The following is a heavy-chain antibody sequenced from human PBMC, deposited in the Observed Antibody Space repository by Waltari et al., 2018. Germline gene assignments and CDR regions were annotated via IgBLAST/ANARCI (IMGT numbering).Heavy chain of an antibody. V-gene: IGHV3-33*01. CDR3: TRDISGRTAFDI. Sequence: QVQLVESGGGVVQPGKSLKLSCVASGFSFSSDGMHWVRQAPGKGLEWVAVFWYDGSNQYYADSVKGRFTISRDNSKNTLYLQVNSLRAEDTAVYYCTRDISGRTAFDIWGQGTMVTVSS. D-gene: IGHD3-10*01. CDR1: GFSFSSDG. CDR2: FWYDGSNQ. J-gene: IGHJ3*02.